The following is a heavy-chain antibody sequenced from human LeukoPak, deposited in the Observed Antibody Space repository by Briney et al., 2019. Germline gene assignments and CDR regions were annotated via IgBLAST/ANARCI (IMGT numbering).Heavy chain of an antibody. CDR3: ARGTYDFWSGSVYFDY. V-gene: IGHV3-7*01. CDR1: GFTFSSYW. CDR2: IKQDGSEK. J-gene: IGHJ4*02. D-gene: IGHD3-3*01. Sequence: PGGSLRLSCAASGFTFSSYWMSWVRQAPGKGLEWVANIKQDGSEKYYVDSVKGRFTISRDNAKNSLYLQMNSLRAEDMAVYYCARGTYDFWSGSVYFDYWGQGTLVTVSS.